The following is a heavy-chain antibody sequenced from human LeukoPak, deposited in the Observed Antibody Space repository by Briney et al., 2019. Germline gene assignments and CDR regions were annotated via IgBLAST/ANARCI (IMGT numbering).Heavy chain of an antibody. Sequence: GGSLRLSCVASGFTFSSYWMSWVRQAPGKGLEWVACISQDGSEKRYVASVQGRFTISRDNAKDSLYLQMNSLRDEDTALYYCAREKPMIADYWGQGALVTVSS. J-gene: IGHJ4*02. CDR2: ISQDGSEK. CDR3: AREKPMIADY. V-gene: IGHV3-7*01. CDR1: GFTFSSYW. D-gene: IGHD3-22*01.